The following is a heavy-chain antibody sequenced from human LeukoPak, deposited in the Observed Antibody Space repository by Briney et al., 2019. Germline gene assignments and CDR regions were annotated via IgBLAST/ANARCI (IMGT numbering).Heavy chain of an antibody. CDR2: INHSGST. CDR3: ATFHYYGSGSYYGPVDS. J-gene: IGHJ5*02. CDR1: GGSFSGYY. Sequence: SETLSLTCAVYGGSFSGYYWSWIRQPPGKGLEWIGEINHSGSTNYNPPLKSRVTISVDTSKNQFSLKLSSVTAADTAVYYCATFHYYGSGSYYGPVDSWGQGTLVTVSS. V-gene: IGHV4-34*01. D-gene: IGHD3-10*01.